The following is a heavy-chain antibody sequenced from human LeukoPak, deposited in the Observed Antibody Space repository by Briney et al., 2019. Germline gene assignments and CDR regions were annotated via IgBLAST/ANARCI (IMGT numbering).Heavy chain of an antibody. CDR3: ARARRTGYAFGPQAD. J-gene: IGHJ4*02. CDR1: GFTFSSYA. Sequence: GGSLRLSCAASGFTFSSYAMSWVRQAPGKGLEWVSAISGSGGSTYYADSVKGRFTISRDNSKNTLFLQMDSLKNEDTAMYYCARARRTGYAFGPQADWGQGTLVTVSS. V-gene: IGHV3-23*01. D-gene: IGHD1-1*01. CDR2: ISGSGGST.